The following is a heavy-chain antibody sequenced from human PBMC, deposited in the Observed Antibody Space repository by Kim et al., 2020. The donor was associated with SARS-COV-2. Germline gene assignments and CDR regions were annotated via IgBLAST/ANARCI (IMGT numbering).Heavy chain of an antibody. V-gene: IGHV3-9*01. CDR3: AKDAGDGSGV. CDR1: GFTFDDYA. D-gene: IGHD3-10*01. Sequence: GGSLRLSCAASGFTFDDYAMHWVRQAPGKGLEWVSGISWNSGSIGYADSVKGRFTISRDNAKNSLYLQMNSLRAEDTALYYCAKDAGDGSGVWGQETLVTVSS. CDR2: ISWNSGSI. J-gene: IGHJ4*02.